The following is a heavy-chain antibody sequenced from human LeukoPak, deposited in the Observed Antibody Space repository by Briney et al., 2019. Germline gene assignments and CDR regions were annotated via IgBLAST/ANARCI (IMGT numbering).Heavy chain of an antibody. CDR2: INPSGGST. CDR1: GYTFTSYY. Sequence: GASVKVSCKASGYTFTSYYMHWVRQAPGQGLEWMGIINPSGGSTNYAQKLQGRVTMTTDTSTSTAYMELRSLRSDDTAVYYCARDRVDIVVVVAATPGWFDPWGQGTLVTVSS. D-gene: IGHD2-15*01. CDR3: ARDRVDIVVVVAATPGWFDP. J-gene: IGHJ5*02. V-gene: IGHV1-46*01.